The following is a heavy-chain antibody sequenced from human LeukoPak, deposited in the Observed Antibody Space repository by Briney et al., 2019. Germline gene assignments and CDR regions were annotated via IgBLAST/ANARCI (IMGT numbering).Heavy chain of an antibody. CDR2: INQDGRET. CDR1: EFTFSRYW. J-gene: IGHJ5*02. Sequence: GGSLRLSCEASEFTFSRYWMSWVRQVPGKRLEWVANINQDGRETYYLDSVKGRFTISRDNSKNTLYLQMNSLRAEDTAVYYCARVAAAEGWFDPWGQGTLVTVSS. D-gene: IGHD6-13*01. V-gene: IGHV3-7*03. CDR3: ARVAAAEGWFDP.